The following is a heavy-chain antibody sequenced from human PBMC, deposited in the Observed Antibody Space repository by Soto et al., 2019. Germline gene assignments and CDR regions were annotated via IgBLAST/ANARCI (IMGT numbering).Heavy chain of an antibody. Sequence: QVQLVQSGAEVRKPGSSVKVSCKASGGTLNNYAITWVRLAPGQGLEWMGRLISMFGTPDYAQKFQGRVTIAADEPTNTAWMEMTSLRSEDTAIYYCATGENSHGGMDVWGQGTSVTVSS. J-gene: IGHJ6*02. CDR2: LISMFGTP. V-gene: IGHV1-69*18. CDR3: ATGENSHGGMDV. CDR1: GGTLNNYA.